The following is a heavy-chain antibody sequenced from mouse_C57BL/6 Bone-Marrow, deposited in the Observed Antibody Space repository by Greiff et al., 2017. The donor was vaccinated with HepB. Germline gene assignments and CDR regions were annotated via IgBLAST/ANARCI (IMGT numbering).Heavy chain of an antibody. CDR2: INYDGSST. V-gene: IGHV5-16*01. D-gene: IGHD1-1*01. Sequence: EVQRVESEGGLVQPGSSMKLSCTASGFTFSDYYMAWVRQVPEKGLEWVANINYDGSSTYYLDSLKSRFIISRDNAKNILYLQMSSLKSEDTATYYCARETDYYGSSYGFAYWGQGTLVTVSA. CDR1: GFTFSDYY. CDR3: ARETDYYGSSYGFAY. J-gene: IGHJ3*01.